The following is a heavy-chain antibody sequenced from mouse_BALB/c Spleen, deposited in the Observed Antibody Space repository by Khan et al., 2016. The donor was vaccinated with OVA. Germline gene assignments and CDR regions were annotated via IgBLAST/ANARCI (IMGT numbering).Heavy chain of an antibody. CDR3: AGGNDYGYTMDY. J-gene: IGHJ4*01. CDR1: GYSITSNYA. CDR2: ISYSGLT. Sequence: EVQLQESGPGLVKPSQSLSLTCTVTGYSITSNYAWNWIRQFPGNKLEWMGYISYSGLTSYNPSLKSRISITRDTSKHQFFLQLNSVTTEDTATDYCAGGNDYGYTMDYWGQGTSVTVS. D-gene: IGHD1-1*01. V-gene: IGHV3-2*02.